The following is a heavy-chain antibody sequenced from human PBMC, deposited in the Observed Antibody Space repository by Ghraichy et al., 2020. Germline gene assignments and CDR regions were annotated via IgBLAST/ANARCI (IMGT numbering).Heavy chain of an antibody. CDR2: MNSDGISR. CDR1: GFTFSSYW. V-gene: IGHV3-74*01. CDR3: ARDHGVNWYSSGWYPGDY. D-gene: IGHD6-19*01. Sequence: GGSLRLSCAASGFTFSSYWMHWVRQAPGKGLMWVSRMNSDGISRNYADSVKGRFTISRDNAKNTGYLQMNSLRAEDTAVYYCARDHGVNWYSSGWYPGDYWGQGTLVTVSS. J-gene: IGHJ4*02.